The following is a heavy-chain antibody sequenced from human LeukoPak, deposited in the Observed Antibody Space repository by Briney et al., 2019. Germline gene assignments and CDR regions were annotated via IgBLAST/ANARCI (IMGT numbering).Heavy chain of an antibody. V-gene: IGHV4-59*01. Sequence: SETLSLTCAVYGGSFSSYYWSWIRQPPGKGLEWIGYIYYSGSTNYNPSLKSRVTISVDTSKNQFSLKLSSVTAADTAVYYCARVDVLLWFGELYFDYWGQGTLVTVSS. CDR2: IYYSGST. D-gene: IGHD3-10*01. J-gene: IGHJ4*02. CDR1: GGSFSSYY. CDR3: ARVDVLLWFGELYFDY.